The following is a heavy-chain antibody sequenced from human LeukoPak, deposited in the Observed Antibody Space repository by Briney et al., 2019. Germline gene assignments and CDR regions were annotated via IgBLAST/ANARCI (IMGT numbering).Heavy chain of an antibody. D-gene: IGHD5-12*01. J-gene: IGHJ4*02. CDR3: ARGTSGYDY. V-gene: IGHV3-21*01. CDR2: ISTSSSYI. Sequence: GGSLRLSCAASGFTFSSYSMNWVRQAPGKGLEWVSFISTSSSYIYYADSVKGRFTISRDNAKNSLYLQMNSLRVEDTAVYYCARGTSGYDYWGQGTLVTVSS. CDR1: GFTFSSYS.